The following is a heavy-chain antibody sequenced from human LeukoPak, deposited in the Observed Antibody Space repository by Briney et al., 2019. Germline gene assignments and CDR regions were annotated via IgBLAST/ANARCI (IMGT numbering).Heavy chain of an antibody. V-gene: IGHV3-11*05. CDR1: GFTFSDHY. D-gene: IGHD2-2*01. CDR2: ISSSSSYT. Sequence: TGGSLRLSCAASGFTFSDHYMSWIRQAPGKGLEYISYISSSSSYTNFADSVKGRFTISRDNAKNSLYLQMNSLSTEDTAVYYCARARGYCGSSTCYPDYWGQGALVTVSS. J-gene: IGHJ4*02. CDR3: ARARGYCGSSTCYPDY.